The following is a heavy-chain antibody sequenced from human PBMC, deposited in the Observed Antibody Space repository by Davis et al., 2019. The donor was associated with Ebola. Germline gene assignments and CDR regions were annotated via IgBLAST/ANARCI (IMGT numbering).Heavy chain of an antibody. D-gene: IGHD4-17*01. J-gene: IGHJ6*02. CDR3: ARGRVDYGDLYYYYGMDV. Sequence: GESPMISCAAPGFTFSDYYLSWIRQAPGKGLELVSNYEYSVKGRLTISRNNAKNSLYLQMNSLRAEATAVYYCARGRVDYGDLYYYYGMDVWGQGTTVTVSS. CDR1: GFTFSDYY. V-gene: IGHV3-11*06.